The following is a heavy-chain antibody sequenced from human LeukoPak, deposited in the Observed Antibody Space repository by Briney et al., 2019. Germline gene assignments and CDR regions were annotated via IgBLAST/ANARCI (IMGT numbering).Heavy chain of an antibody. CDR3: AREGTYYDILTGYSRSGYFDY. J-gene: IGHJ4*02. V-gene: IGHV4-39*07. Sequence: SETLSLTCTVSGGSISSSSYYWGWIRQPPGKGLEWIGSIYYSGSTYYNPSLKSRVTISVDTSKNQFSLKLSSVTAADTAVYYCAREGTYYDILTGYSRSGYFDYWGQGTLVTVSS. CDR1: GGSISSSSYY. CDR2: IYYSGST. D-gene: IGHD3-9*01.